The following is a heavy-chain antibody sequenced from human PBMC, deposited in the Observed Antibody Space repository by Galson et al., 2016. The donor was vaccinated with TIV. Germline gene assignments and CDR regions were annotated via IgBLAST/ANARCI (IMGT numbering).Heavy chain of an antibody. CDR3: ARVYGYDYGDL. Sequence: SVKVSCKASGYIFIDYFIHWVRQAPGQGLEWMGWINPKTGGTDYAQNLQDRVTMTSDASSRTVYMELSRLRTDDTAVYYCARVYGYDYGDLWGQGTLVIVSS. CDR1: GYIFIDYF. D-gene: IGHD4/OR15-4a*01. J-gene: IGHJ4*02. CDR2: INPKTGGT. V-gene: IGHV1-2*02.